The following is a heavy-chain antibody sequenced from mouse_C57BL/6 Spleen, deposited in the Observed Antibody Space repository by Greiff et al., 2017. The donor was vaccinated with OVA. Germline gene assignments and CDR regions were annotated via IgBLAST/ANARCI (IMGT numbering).Heavy chain of an antibody. CDR3: ARSDGRGWYFDV. V-gene: IGHV1-54*01. CDR1: GYALTNYL. CDR2: INPGSGGT. Sequence: QVQLQQSGAELVRPGTSVKVSCKASGYALTNYLIEWVKQRPGQGLEWIGVINPGSGGTNYNEKFKGKATLTADKSSSTAYMQLSSLTSEDSAVYFCARSDGRGWYFDVWGTGTTVTVSS. J-gene: IGHJ1*03. D-gene: IGHD1-1*01.